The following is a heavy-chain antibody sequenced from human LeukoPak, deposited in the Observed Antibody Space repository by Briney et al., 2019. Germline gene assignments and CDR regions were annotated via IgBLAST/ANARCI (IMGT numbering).Heavy chain of an antibody. CDR1: GFTFSSYE. D-gene: IGHD3-22*01. CDR2: IYYSGST. Sequence: PGGSLRLSCAASGFTFSSYEMNWVRQAPGKGLEWIGSIYYSGSTYYNPSLKSRVTISVDTSKNQFSLKLSSVTAADTAVYYCARRSVVIKGVDYWGQGTLVTVSS. V-gene: IGHV4-39*01. CDR3: ARRSVVIKGVDY. J-gene: IGHJ4*02.